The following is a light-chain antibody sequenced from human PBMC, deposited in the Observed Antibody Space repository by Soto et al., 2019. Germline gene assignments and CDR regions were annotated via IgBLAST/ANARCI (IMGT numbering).Light chain of an antibody. Sequence: QSALTQPASVSGSPGQSITISCTGTSSDIGSHNFVSWYQQRPGKAPKLMIFEVTKRPSGVSNRFSASKSGNTASLTISGGQAEDEAGYYCCSNSGTTSLVFGGGTKLTVL. CDR3: CSNSGTTSLV. V-gene: IGLV2-23*02. CDR1: SSDIGSHNF. J-gene: IGLJ3*02. CDR2: EVT.